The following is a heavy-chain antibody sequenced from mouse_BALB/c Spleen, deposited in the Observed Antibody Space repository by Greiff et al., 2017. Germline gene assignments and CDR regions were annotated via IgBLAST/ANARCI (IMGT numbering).Heavy chain of an antibody. CDR1: GFTFTDYY. CDR2: IRNKANGYTT. Sequence: EVQLQQSGGGLVQPGGSLRLSCATSGFTFTDYYMSWVRQPPGKALEWLGFIRNKANGYTTEYSASVKGRFTISRDNSQSILYLQMNTLRAEDSATYYCARDPGGLRGAMDDWGQGTSVTVSS. V-gene: IGHV7-3*02. CDR3: ARDPGGLRGAMDD. J-gene: IGHJ4*01. D-gene: IGHD2-4*01.